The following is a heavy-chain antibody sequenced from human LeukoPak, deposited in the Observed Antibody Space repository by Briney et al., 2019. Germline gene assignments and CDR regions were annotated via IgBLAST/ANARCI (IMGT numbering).Heavy chain of an antibody. J-gene: IGHJ5*02. D-gene: IGHD2-21*01. CDR2: TYYSGST. Sequence: SETLSLTCTVSGGSISSYYCSWIRQPPGKGLEGIGYTYYSGSTNYNPSLKSRVTISVDASKNQCSLKLTSVTAADTAVYYCARDLGWDGMFDPWGQGTLVTVSS. CDR3: ARDLGWDGMFDP. V-gene: IGHV4-59*01. CDR1: GGSISSYY.